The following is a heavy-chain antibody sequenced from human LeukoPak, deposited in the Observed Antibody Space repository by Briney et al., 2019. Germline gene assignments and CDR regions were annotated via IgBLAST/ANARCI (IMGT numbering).Heavy chain of an antibody. CDR3: ARTRYCSSTSCYSYYFGY. CDR2: INHSGST. V-gene: IGHV4-34*01. CDR1: GGSFSGYY. Sequence: SETLSLTCAVYGGSFSGYYWSWIRQPPGKGLEWIGEINHSGSTNYNTSLKSRVTISVDTSKNQFSLKLSSVTAADTAVYYCARTRYCSSTSCYSYYFGYWGQGTLVTVSS. D-gene: IGHD2-2*01. J-gene: IGHJ4*02.